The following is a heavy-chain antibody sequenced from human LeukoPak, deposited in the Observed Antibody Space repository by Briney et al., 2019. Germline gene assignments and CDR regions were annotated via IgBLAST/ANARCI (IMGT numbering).Heavy chain of an antibody. V-gene: IGHV4-59*08. CDR1: GGSISSYY. CDR3: ARQRELGYCSSTSCYADYYYGMDV. D-gene: IGHD2-2*03. Sequence: PSETLSLTCTVSGGSISSYYWSWIRQPPGKGLEWIGYLYYSGSTNYNPSLKSRVTISVDTSKNQFSLKLSSATAADTAVYYCARQRELGYCSSTSCYADYYYGMDVWGQGTTVTVSS. CDR2: LYYSGST. J-gene: IGHJ6*02.